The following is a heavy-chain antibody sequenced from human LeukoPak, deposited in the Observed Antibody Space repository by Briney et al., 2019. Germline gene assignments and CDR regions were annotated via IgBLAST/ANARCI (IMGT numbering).Heavy chain of an antibody. J-gene: IGHJ4*02. D-gene: IGHD6-13*01. CDR1: GFTFSSYA. CDR3: AEGSSSSCYGNCHY. Sequence: PGGSLRLSCAASGFTFSSYAMSWVRQAPGKGLEWVSSICGSGDTTYYADSVKGRFTISRDNSKNTLYMQMTSLRAEDTAVYYCAEGSSSSCYGNCHYWGQGTLVTVSS. V-gene: IGHV3-23*01. CDR2: ICGSGDTT.